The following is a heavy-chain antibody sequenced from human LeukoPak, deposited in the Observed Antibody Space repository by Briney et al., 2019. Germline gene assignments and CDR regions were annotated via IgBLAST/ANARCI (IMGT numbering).Heavy chain of an antibody. J-gene: IGHJ4*02. Sequence: SGGSLRLSCAASGFTFSSYAMSWVRQAPGKGLEWVSAISGSGGSTYYADSVKGRFTISRDNSKNTLYLQMNSLRAEDTAVYYCAREHDYGDYELDYWGQGTLVTVSS. CDR1: GFTFSSYA. D-gene: IGHD4-17*01. CDR2: ISGSGGST. CDR3: AREHDYGDYELDY. V-gene: IGHV3-23*01.